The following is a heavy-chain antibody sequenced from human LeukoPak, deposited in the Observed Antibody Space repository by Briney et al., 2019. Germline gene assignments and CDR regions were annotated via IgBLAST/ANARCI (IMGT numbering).Heavy chain of an antibody. CDR2: ISSNGGST. D-gene: IGHD6-13*01. CDR1: GFTFSSYA. J-gene: IGHJ4*02. CDR3: AKAPPYSSSWSYYFDY. V-gene: IGHV3-64*04. Sequence: PGGSLRLSCSASGFTFSSYAMHWVRQAPGKGLEYVSAISSNGGSTYYADSVKGRFTISRDNSKNTLYLQMNSLRAEDTAVYYCAKAPPYSSSWSYYFDYWGQGTLVTVSS.